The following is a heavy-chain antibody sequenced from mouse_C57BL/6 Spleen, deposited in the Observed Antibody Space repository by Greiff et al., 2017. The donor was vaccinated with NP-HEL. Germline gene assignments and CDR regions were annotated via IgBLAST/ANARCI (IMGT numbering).Heavy chain of an antibody. CDR3: ASGYYYAMDY. J-gene: IGHJ4*01. D-gene: IGHD1-2*01. CDR2: IYPGGGYT. Sequence: QVQLQQSGAELVRPGTSVKMSCKASGYTFTNYWIGWAKQRPGHGLEWIGDIYPGGGYTNYTEKFKGKATLTADKSSSTAYMQFSSLTSEDSAIYYCASGYYYAMDYWGQGTSVTVSS. CDR1: GYTFTNYW. V-gene: IGHV1-63*01.